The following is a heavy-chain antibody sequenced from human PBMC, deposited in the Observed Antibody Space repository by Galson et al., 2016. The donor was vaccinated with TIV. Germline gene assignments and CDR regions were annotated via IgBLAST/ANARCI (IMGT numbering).Heavy chain of an antibody. Sequence: SVKVSCKASGGTLSTYTISWVRQAPGQGLEWMGGIIPIFDTTNYAEKFQGRVTITADESTSTAYMELSSPRSEDTAIYYCALTYCGGDCYPPGGMDVWGQGTTVTVSS. CDR3: ALTYCGGDCYPPGGMDV. V-gene: IGHV1-69*13. D-gene: IGHD2-21*02. CDR2: IIPIFDTT. J-gene: IGHJ6*02. CDR1: GGTLSTYT.